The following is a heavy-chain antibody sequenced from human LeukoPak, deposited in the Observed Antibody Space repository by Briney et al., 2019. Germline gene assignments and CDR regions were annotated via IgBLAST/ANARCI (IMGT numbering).Heavy chain of an antibody. J-gene: IGHJ5*02. CDR2: IGGDGSKK. Sequence: PGGSLRLSCAASGFTFSSPWMTWVRQAPGKGLEWLANIGGDGSKKFYVDSVKGRFTISRDNAKNSLYLQMNSLRAEDTAAYYCARDLGPTSSWYFHWFDPWGQGTLVTVFS. CDR1: GFTFSSPW. V-gene: IGHV3-7*03. CDR3: ARDLGPTSSWYFHWFDP. D-gene: IGHD6-13*01.